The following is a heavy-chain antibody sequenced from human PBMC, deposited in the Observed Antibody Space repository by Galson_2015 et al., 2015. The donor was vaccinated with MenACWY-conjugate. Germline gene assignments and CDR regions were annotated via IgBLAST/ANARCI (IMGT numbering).Heavy chain of an antibody. D-gene: IGHD1-14*01. CDR2: VIPVAGMT. CDR3: SRSAADPSADRGDH. V-gene: IGHV1-69*02. J-gene: IGHJ5*02. CDR1: GCTFSSFS. Sequence: SVKVSCKASGCTFSSFSISWVRQAPGQGLEWMGRVIPVAGMTNYAKNFQGRVTITADTAENTALMEMSSLTSEDTAVYYCSRSAADPSADRGDHWGHGTQVIVSA.